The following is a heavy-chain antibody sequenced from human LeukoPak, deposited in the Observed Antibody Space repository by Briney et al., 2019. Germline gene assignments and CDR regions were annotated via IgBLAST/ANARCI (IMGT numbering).Heavy chain of an antibody. Sequence: ETLSLTCTVSGVFINNSNYYWGWVRQAPGRGLEWVSVIYSGGSTYYADSVKGRLTISRDNSKNTLYLQMNSLRAEDTAVYYCATNVGYDFWSGYYTPFDYWGQGTLVTVSS. CDR2: IYSGGST. J-gene: IGHJ4*02. CDR3: ATNVGYDFWSGYYTPFDY. V-gene: IGHV3-53*01. D-gene: IGHD3-3*01. CDR1: GVFINNSNYY.